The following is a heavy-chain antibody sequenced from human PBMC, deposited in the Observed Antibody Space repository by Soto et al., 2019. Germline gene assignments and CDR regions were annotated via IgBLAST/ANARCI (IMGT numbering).Heavy chain of an antibody. V-gene: IGHV4-59*01. CDR2: IYYSGST. CDR3: ARHGDYGTIFDY. CDR1: GGSISSYY. Sequence: SETLSLTCTVSGGSISSYYWSWIRQPPGKGLEWIGYIYYSGSTNYNPSLKSRVTISVDTSKNQFSLKLSSVTAADTAVYYCARHGDYGTIFDYWGQGTLVTVS. D-gene: IGHD4-17*01. J-gene: IGHJ4*02.